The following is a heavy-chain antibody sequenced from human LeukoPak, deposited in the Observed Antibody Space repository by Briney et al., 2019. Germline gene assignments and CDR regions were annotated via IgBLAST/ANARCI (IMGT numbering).Heavy chain of an antibody. D-gene: IGHD3-22*01. V-gene: IGHV3-30*02. J-gene: IGHJ6*03. CDR3: AKVKNYYDSSGYYYYYMDV. Sequence: GGSLRLSCAASGFTFSSYGMHWVRQAPGKGLEWVAFIRYDGSNKYYADSVKGRFTISRDNSKNTLYLQMNSLRAEDTAVYYCAKVKNYYDSSGYYYYYMDVWGKGTTVTVSS. CDR2: IRYDGSNK. CDR1: GFTFSSYG.